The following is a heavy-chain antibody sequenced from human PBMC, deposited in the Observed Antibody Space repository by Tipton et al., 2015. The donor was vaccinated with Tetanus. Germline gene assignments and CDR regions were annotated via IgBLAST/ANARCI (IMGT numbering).Heavy chain of an antibody. J-gene: IGHJ3*01. CDR1: GGSINNSGYF. CDR3: ARRSYCTSSRCFDAFDL. V-gene: IGHV4-39*07. Sequence: GLVKPSETLSLTCSVSGGSINNSGYFWGWIRQPPGKGLEWIGSINYGGTTYYKPSLKSRLTISVDTSKNQISLKLTSVTAADTAVYFCARRSYCTSSRCFDAFDLWGPGTRVTVSS. CDR2: INYGGTT. D-gene: IGHD2-8*01.